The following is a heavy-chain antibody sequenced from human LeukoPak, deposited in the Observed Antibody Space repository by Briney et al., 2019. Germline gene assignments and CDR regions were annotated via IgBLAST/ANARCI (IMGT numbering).Heavy chain of an antibody. Sequence: ASVKVSCKASGYTFTSYGISWVRQAPGQGLEWMGWISAYNGNTNYAQKLQGRVTMTTDTSTSTAYMELSRLRSDDTAVYYCARAPRGFCSGGSCFDFWGQGTLVTVSS. V-gene: IGHV1-18*01. CDR3: ARAPRGFCSGGSCFDF. CDR1: GYTFTSYG. CDR2: ISAYNGNT. J-gene: IGHJ4*02. D-gene: IGHD2-15*01.